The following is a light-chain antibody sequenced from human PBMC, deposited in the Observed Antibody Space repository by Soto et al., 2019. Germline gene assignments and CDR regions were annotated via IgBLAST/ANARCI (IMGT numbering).Light chain of an antibody. CDR2: LVS. Sequence: DIVLTHAPLYMSATHVGPAYISFLSSQILLHSNGYNYLDWYLQKPGQSPQILIYLVSNRASGVTDRFSGSGSGTDFTLKISRVEAEDVGVYYCMKGLQAPLTCGQGTTGDIK. CDR3: MKGLQAPLT. J-gene: IGKJ1*01. CDR1: QILLHSNGYNY. V-gene: IGKV2-28*01.